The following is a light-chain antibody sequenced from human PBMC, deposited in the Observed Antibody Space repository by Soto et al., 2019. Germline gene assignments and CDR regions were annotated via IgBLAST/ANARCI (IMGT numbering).Light chain of an antibody. CDR2: RSS. Sequence: EIVMTQSPATLSVSPGERVTLSCRASQSISNNLAWYQQKPGQAPRLLIYRSSTRATGIPDSFSGSGSGTEFALTISSLQSEDVAVYYCQKYNSAPFTFGPGTKVDIK. V-gene: IGKV3-15*01. CDR3: QKYNSAPFT. CDR1: QSISNN. J-gene: IGKJ3*01.